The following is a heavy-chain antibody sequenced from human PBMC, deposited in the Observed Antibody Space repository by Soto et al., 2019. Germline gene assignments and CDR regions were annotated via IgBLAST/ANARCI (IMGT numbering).Heavy chain of an antibody. CDR1: GFTFSSYV. V-gene: IGHV3-30-3*01. Sequence: QVQLVESGGGVVQPGRSLRLSCAASGFTFSSYVMHWVRQAPGKGLEWAAVISYDGSNKHYADSVKGRFTISRDNSKNTLYLQMSSLRVEDTAVYYCARSYCGDDCALDYWGQGTLVTVSS. CDR3: ARSYCGDDCALDY. D-gene: IGHD2-21*02. CDR2: ISYDGSNK. J-gene: IGHJ4*02.